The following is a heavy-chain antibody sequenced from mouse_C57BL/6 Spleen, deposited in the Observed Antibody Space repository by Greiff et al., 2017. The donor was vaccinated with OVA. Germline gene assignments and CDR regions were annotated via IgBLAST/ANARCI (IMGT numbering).Heavy chain of an antibody. Sequence: QVQLQQSGAELVKPGASVKLSCKASGYTFTSYWMQWVKQRPGQGLEWIGEIDPSDSYTNYNQKFKGKATLTVDTSSSTAYMQLSSLTSEDSAVYYCARKGIYYYGSSSWGQGTSVTVSS. J-gene: IGHJ4*01. D-gene: IGHD1-1*01. CDR1: GYTFTSYW. V-gene: IGHV1-50*01. CDR2: IDPSDSYT. CDR3: ARKGIYYYGSSS.